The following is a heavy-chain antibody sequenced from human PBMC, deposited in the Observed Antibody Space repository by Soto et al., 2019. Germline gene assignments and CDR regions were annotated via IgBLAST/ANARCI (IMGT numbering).Heavy chain of an antibody. CDR2: ISGSGGST. V-gene: IGHV3-23*01. CDR1: GFTFSSYA. Sequence: GSLRLSCAASGFTFSSYAMSWVRQAPGKGLEWVSAISGSGGSTYYADSVKGRFTISRDNSKNTLYLQMNSLRAEDTAVYYCAKASGDPSGVGGXGSYYGYYYYYYMDVWGKGTTVTVSS. D-gene: IGHD3-10*01. CDR3: AKASGDPSGVGGXGSYYGYYYYYYMDV. J-gene: IGHJ6*03.